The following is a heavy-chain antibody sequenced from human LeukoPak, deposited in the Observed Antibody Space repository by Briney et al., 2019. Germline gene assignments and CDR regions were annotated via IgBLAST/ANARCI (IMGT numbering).Heavy chain of an antibody. D-gene: IGHD6-13*01. V-gene: IGHV4-59*11. J-gene: IGHJ4*02. CDR2: IYYSGST. CDR3: ARESSSWYRNQAYYFDY. CDR1: GGSISSHY. Sequence: PSETLSLTCTVSGGSISSHYWSWIRQPPGKGLEWIGYIYYSGSTNYNPSLKSRVTISVDTSKNQFSLKLSSVTAADTAVYYCARESSSWYRNQAYYFDYWGQGTLVTVSS.